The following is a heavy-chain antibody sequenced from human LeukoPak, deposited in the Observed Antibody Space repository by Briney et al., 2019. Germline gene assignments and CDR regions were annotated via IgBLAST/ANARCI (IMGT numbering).Heavy chain of an antibody. CDR2: VIGSGGST. CDR3: ARPHDY. CDR1: GFTFSSYA. J-gene: IGHJ4*02. Sequence: GGSLRLSCAASGFTFSSYAMSWVRQAPGKGLQWVSTVIGSGGSTYYADSVKGRFTISRDNSKNTLFLQMNSLRAEDTAVYYCARPHDYWGQGTLVTVSS. V-gene: IGHV3-23*01.